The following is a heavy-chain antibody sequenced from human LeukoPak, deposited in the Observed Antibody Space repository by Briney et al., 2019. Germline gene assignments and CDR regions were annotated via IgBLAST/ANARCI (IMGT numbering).Heavy chain of an antibody. CDR3: ARGGLYSSSSDWMSAWFDP. Sequence: ASVKVSCKASGYTFTSYGISWVRQAPGQGLEWMGIINPSGGSTSYAQKFQGRVTMTRDTSTTTVYMELSSLRSEDTAVYYCARGGLYSSSSDWMSAWFDPWGQGTLVTVSS. CDR1: GYTFTSYG. CDR2: INPSGGST. J-gene: IGHJ5*02. D-gene: IGHD6-6*01. V-gene: IGHV1-46*01.